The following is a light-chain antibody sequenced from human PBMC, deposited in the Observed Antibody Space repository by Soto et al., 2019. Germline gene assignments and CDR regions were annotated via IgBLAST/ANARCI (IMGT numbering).Light chain of an antibody. V-gene: IGLV1-51*01. Sequence: QAVVTQPPSVSAAPGQKVTISCSGSSSNIGNNYVSWYQQLPGTAPKLLIYDNNKRPSGIPDRFSGSKSGTSATLGITGLQTGDEADYYCGTWDSSLSAEDVFGTGTKLTVL. CDR3: GTWDSSLSAEDV. CDR1: SSNIGNNY. J-gene: IGLJ1*01. CDR2: DNN.